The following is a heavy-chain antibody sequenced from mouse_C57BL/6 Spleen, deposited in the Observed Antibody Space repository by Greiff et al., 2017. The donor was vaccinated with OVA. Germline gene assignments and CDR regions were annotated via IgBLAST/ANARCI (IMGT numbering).Heavy chain of an antibody. CDR2: IYPGDGDT. CDR3: ARSFYYGNDYAMDY. D-gene: IGHD2-1*01. CDR1: GYAFSSSW. V-gene: IGHV1-82*01. Sequence: VKLLESGPELVKPGASVKISCKASGYAFSSSWMNWVKQRPGKGLEWIGRIYPGDGDTNYNGKFKGKATLTADKSSSTAYMQLSSLTSEDSAVYFCARSFYYGNDYAMDYWGQGTSVTVSS. J-gene: IGHJ4*01.